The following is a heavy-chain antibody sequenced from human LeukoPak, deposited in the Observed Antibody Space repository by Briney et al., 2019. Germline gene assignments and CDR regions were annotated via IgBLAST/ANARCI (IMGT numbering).Heavy chain of an antibody. D-gene: IGHD3-10*01. CDR3: ASGITMVRGSRYYYYYMDV. V-gene: IGHV1-69*05. J-gene: IGHJ6*03. CDR2: IIPIFGTA. CDR1: GGTISSYA. Sequence: SVKVSCKASGGTISSYAISWVRQAPGQGLEWMGRIIPIFGTANYAQKFQGRVTITTDESTSTAYMELSSLRSEDTAVYYCASGITMVRGSRYYYYYMDVWGKGTTVTVSS.